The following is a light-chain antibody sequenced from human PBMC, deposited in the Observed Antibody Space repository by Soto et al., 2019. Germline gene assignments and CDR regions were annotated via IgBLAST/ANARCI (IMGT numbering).Light chain of an antibody. Sequence: EIVLTQSPGTLSLSPGERATLSCRASQSVSSSYLAWYQQKPGQAPRLLIYGASSRATGIPDRFSGSGSGPDFTLTISRLEPDDFAVYYCQQYGSSPPDTFGQGTKLEIK. CDR3: QQYGSSPPDT. J-gene: IGKJ2*01. CDR1: QSVSSSY. CDR2: GAS. V-gene: IGKV3-20*01.